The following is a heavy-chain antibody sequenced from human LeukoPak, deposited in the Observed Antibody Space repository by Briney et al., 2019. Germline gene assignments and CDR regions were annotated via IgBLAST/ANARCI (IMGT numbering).Heavy chain of an antibody. CDR1: GGSFSGYY. V-gene: IGHV4-34*01. CDR2: INHSGST. J-gene: IGHJ4*02. CDR3: ARLYCSSTSCYSGDLAVDY. Sequence: PSETLSLTCAVYGGSFSGYYWSWIRQPPGKGLEWIGEINHSGSTNYNPSLKSRVTISVDTSKNQFSLKLSSVTAADTAVYYCARLYCSSTSCYSGDLAVDYWGQGTLVTVSS. D-gene: IGHD2-2*01.